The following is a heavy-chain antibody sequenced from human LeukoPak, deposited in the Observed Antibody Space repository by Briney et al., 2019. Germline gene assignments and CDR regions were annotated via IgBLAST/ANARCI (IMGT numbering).Heavy chain of an antibody. CDR1: GYTFTGYY. Sequence: ASVKVSCKASGYTFTGYYMHWVRQAPGQGLEWMGWINPNSGGTNYAQKFQGRVTMTRDTSISTAYMELSRLRSDDTAVYYCARELSVAVAGPFDYWGQGTLVTVSS. V-gene: IGHV1-2*02. CDR2: INPNSGGT. CDR3: ARELSVAVAGPFDY. D-gene: IGHD6-19*01. J-gene: IGHJ4*02.